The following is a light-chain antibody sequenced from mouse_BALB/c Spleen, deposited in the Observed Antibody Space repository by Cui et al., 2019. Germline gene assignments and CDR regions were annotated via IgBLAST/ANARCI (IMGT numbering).Light chain of an antibody. CDR3: HQYHRSPFT. J-gene: IGKJ4*01. CDR2: TTS. CDR1: SRVSSSY. Sequence: QIVLTQSPAIMSASLGERVTITCTASSRVSSSYLHWYQQKPGSSPKLWIYTTSNLASGVPARFSGSGSGTSYSLTISSMEAEDAATYYCHQYHRSPFTFGAGTKLEIK. V-gene: IGKV4-74*01.